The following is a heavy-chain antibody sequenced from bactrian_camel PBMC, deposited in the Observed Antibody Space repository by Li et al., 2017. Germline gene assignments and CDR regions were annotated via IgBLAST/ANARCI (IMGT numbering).Heavy chain of an antibody. J-gene: IGHJ4*01. V-gene: IGHV3S1*01. CDR3: AKVISGSWYAPYNY. CDR1: GDTFDRTC. CDR2: INSGGGST. D-gene: IGHD6*01. Sequence: HVQLVESGGGSVEAGGSLTLSCGVSGDTFDRTCMAWFRQAPGKGLEWVSAINSGGGSTSYADSVKGRFTISRDNAKNTLYLQSNSLKTEDTAMYHCAKVISGSWYAPYNYWGQGTQVTVS.